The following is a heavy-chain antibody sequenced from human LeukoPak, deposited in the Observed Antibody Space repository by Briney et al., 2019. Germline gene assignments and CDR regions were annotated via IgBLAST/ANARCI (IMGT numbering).Heavy chain of an antibody. J-gene: IGHJ4*02. CDR1: GFTFSSYG. V-gene: IGHV3-30*02. Sequence: GGSLRLSCAASGFTFSSYGIHWVRQAPGKGLEWVAFIRYDESNYYYADSVKGRFTISRDNSKNTLYLQMNSLRAEDTAVYYCAKVTYGSGTYGAFDYWGQGTLVTVSS. D-gene: IGHD3-10*01. CDR3: AKVTYGSGTYGAFDY. CDR2: IRYDESNY.